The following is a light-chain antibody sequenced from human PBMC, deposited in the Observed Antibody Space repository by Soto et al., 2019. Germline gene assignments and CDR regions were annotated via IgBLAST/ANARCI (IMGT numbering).Light chain of an antibody. Sequence: EIALTQSPDTLSLSPGERATLSCRASQSVSSYLAWYQQKPGQAPRLLMYDASNRATGIPARFSGSGSGTDFTLTISSLEPEDFAVYYCQQRSDWPLTFGGGTKVDIK. J-gene: IGKJ4*01. CDR2: DAS. CDR1: QSVSSY. V-gene: IGKV3-11*01. CDR3: QQRSDWPLT.